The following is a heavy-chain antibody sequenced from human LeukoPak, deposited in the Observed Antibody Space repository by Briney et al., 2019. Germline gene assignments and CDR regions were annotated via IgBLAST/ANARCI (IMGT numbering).Heavy chain of an antibody. CDR3: AKFLRIGYDNFDY. D-gene: IGHD5-12*01. CDR2: ISGSGGST. CDR1: GFTFSSYA. Sequence: GGSLRLSCAASGFTFSSYAKSWVRQAPGKGLEWVSAISGSGGSTYYADSVKGRFTISRDNSKNTLYLQMNSLRAEDTAVYYCAKFLRIGYDNFDYWGQGTLVTVSS. J-gene: IGHJ4*02. V-gene: IGHV3-23*01.